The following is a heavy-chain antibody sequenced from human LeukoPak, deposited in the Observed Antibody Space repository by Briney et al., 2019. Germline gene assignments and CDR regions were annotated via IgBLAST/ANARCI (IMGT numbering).Heavy chain of an antibody. J-gene: IGHJ4*02. D-gene: IGHD3-22*01. Sequence: PGGSLRLSCAASGFTFDDYGMSWVRQAPGEGLEWVSGINLSSSSRGYADSVKGRFTISRDSAKKFLYLQMNTLRVEDTALYYCARVDRSADYSLDYWGQGSLVTVSS. CDR3: ARVDRSADYSLDY. V-gene: IGHV3-20*04. CDR2: INLSSSSR. CDR1: GFTFDDYG.